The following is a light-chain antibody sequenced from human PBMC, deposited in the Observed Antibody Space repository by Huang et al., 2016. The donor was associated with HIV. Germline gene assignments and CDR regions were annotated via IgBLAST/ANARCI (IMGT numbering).Light chain of an antibody. CDR1: QSVSSN. CDR3: QQYNNWPPLT. Sequence: EIVMTQSPATLSVSQGERATLSCRASQSVSSNLAWYQQKPGQAPRLLIYGASTRATGIPARFSGSGSGIEFTLTISSLQSEDFAVYYCQQYNNWPPLTFGGGTKVEIK. V-gene: IGKV3-15*01. CDR2: GAS. J-gene: IGKJ4*01.